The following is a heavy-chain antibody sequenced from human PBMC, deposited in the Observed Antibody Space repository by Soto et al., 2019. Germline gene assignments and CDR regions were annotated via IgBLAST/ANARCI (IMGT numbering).Heavy chain of an antibody. CDR1: ADTFNTYS. CDR3: ARSLEGTTVTNWFDP. V-gene: IGHV1-69*01. J-gene: IGHJ5*02. Sequence: QVQLVQSGPEVKKPGSSVKVSCKASADTFNTYSVSWLRQAPGQRLEWMGGITPVLGTADYAQRFEGRLTITADDSTRTIYLELSSLRSDDTAVYYCARSLEGTTVTNWFDPWGQGALVTVSS. D-gene: IGHD4-17*01. CDR2: ITPVLGTA.